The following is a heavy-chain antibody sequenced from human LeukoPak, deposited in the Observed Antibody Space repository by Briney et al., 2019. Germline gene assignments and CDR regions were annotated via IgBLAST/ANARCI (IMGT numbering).Heavy chain of an antibody. D-gene: IGHD3-22*01. J-gene: IGHJ3*02. CDR1: GGSISSYY. CDR2: IYTSGST. V-gene: IGHV4-4*09. Sequence: PSETLSLTCTVSGGSISSYYWSWIRQPPGKGLEWIWDIYTSGSTNYYPSLKSRGTISVDTSKNQFSLKLSSVTAADTAVYYCASPMYYYDSSGYYLDAFDIWGQGTMVTVSS. CDR3: ASPMYYYDSSGYYLDAFDI.